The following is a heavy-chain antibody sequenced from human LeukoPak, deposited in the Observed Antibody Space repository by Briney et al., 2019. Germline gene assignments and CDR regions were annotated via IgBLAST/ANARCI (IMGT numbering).Heavy chain of an antibody. D-gene: IGHD2-2*01. J-gene: IGHJ4*02. V-gene: IGHV3-48*03. Sequence: GGSLRLSCAASGFTFSNYEMNWVRQAPGKGLEWVSYISSSGSTIYYADSVKGRFTISRDNAKNSLSLQMDSLRAEDTALYYCARAPITSPFYFDYWGQGTLVTVSS. CDR1: GFTFSNYE. CDR2: ISSSGSTI. CDR3: ARAPITSPFYFDY.